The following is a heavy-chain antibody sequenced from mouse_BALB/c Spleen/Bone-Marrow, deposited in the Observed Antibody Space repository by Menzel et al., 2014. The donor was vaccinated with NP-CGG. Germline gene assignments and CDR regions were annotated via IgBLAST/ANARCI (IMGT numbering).Heavy chain of an antibody. D-gene: IGHD2-3*01. CDR2: IWSGGST. J-gene: IGHJ2*01. V-gene: IGHV2-2*02. CDR3: ARADGFYDY. Sequence: QVHVKQSGPGLVQPSQSLSITCTVSGFSLTNFGVHWVRQSPGKGPEWLGVIWSGGSTDYNAAFISRLSISKDNSKSQVFFKMNSLQANDTAIYYCARADGFYDYWGQGTTLTVSS. CDR1: GFSLTNFG.